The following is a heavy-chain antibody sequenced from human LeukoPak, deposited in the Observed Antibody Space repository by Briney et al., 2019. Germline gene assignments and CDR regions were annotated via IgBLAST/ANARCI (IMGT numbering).Heavy chain of an antibody. CDR1: GYTFTSYD. CDR3: ARAQIDFWSGYYKIWNYYYGMDV. CDR2: MNPNSGNT. Sequence: ASVKVSCKASGYTFTSYDINWVRQATVQGLEWMGWMNPNSGNTGYAQKFQGRVTMTRNTSISTAYMELSSLRSEDTAVYYCARAQIDFWSGYYKIWNYYYGMDVWGQGTTVTVSS. V-gene: IGHV1-8*01. D-gene: IGHD3-3*01. J-gene: IGHJ6*02.